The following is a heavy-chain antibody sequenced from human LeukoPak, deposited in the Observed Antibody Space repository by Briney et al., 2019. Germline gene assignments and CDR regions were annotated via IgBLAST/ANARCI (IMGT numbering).Heavy chain of an antibody. CDR1: GFTFSSYS. CDR3: ASSEGYSSSCYGPVDY. V-gene: IGHV3-48*01. CDR2: ITSGSGTV. D-gene: IGHD6-13*01. J-gene: IGHJ4*02. Sequence: GGSLRLSCAASGFTFSSYSMNWVRQAPGKGLEWLSCITSGSGTVYYADSVKGRFAISRDNANNSLYLQMNSLRAEDTAVYYCASSEGYSSSCYGPVDYWGQGTLVTVSS.